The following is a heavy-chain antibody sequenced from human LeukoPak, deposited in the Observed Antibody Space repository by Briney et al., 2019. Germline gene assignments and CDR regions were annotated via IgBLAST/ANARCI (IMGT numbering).Heavy chain of an antibody. D-gene: IGHD2-21*01. CDR3: ASSDSIEGYYYYYMDV. J-gene: IGHJ6*03. V-gene: IGHV5-51*01. Sequence: GESLKISCKGSGYSFTSYWIGWVRQMPGKGLEWMGIIYPGDSDTRYSPSFQGQVTISADKSISTAYLQWSSPKASDTAMYYCASSDSIEGYYYYYMDVWGKGTTVTVSS. CDR1: GYSFTSYW. CDR2: IYPGDSDT.